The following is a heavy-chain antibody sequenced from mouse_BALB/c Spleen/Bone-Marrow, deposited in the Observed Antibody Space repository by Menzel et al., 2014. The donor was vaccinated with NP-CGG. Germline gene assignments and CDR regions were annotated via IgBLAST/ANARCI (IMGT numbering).Heavy chain of an antibody. J-gene: IGHJ3*01. CDR1: GFNIKDTY. CDR2: IDPANGNI. V-gene: IGHV14-3*02. D-gene: IGHD1-1*01. Sequence: EVKLVESGAELVEPGASVKLSCTASGFNIKDTYMHWVKQRPEQGLEWIGRIDPANGNIKYDPKFQGKATITADTSSNTAYLQLSSLTSEDTAVYYCAPYYYGRWFANWGQGTLVTVSA. CDR3: APYYYGRWFAN.